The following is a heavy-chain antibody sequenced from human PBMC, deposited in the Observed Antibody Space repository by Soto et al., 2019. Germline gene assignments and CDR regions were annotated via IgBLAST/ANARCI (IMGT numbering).Heavy chain of an antibody. Sequence: QVQLQESGPGLVKPSQTLSLTCTVSGGSISSGGYYWSWIRQHPGKGLEWIGYIYYSGSTYYNPSLKSRVTISVDTSRSQSSLKLSFVTAAVTAEDYCARGWEGGGIYRWGEGALVTVSS. CDR3: ARGWEGGGIYR. D-gene: IGHD1-26*01. CDR1: GGSISSGGYY. V-gene: IGHV4-31*03. CDR2: IYYSGST. J-gene: IGHJ4*02.